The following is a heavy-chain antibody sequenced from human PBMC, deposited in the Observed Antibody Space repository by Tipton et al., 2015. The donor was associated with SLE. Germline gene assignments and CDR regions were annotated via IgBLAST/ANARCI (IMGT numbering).Heavy chain of an antibody. CDR3: AKAVEGTGAFDF. V-gene: IGHV3-43*01. CDR2: INWNGAKT. J-gene: IGHJ3*01. CDR1: GFIFKDYT. Sequence: SLRLSCAASGFIFKDYTMYWVRQAPGKGLEWVSLINWNGAKTYYAESVKGRFTISRDNAKQLLYLQMNSLRAEDTALYFCAKAVEGTGAFDFWGRGTMVTVSS.